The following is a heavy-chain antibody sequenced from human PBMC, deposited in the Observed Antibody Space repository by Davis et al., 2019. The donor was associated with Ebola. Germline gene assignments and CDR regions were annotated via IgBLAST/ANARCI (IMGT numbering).Heavy chain of an antibody. CDR2: ITASSIYI. J-gene: IGHJ4*02. Sequence: PGGSLRLSCTGSGSDFTDYSMNWVRQAPGKGLEWVASITASSIYIFYGDSGRGLFNVSRDNARTSLYLQMNALRVEDTAVYYCARDWPEAVAGLDHWGQGTLVTVSS. D-gene: IGHD6-19*01. CDR1: GSDFTDYS. V-gene: IGHV3-21*01. CDR3: ARDWPEAVAGLDH.